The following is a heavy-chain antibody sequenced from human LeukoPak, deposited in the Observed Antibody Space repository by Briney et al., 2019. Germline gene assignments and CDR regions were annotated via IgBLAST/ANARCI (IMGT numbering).Heavy chain of an antibody. D-gene: IGHD6-19*01. Sequence: PGGSLRLSCAASGFTFSSHGMSWVRQAPGKGLEWVSGIVGGAGGTYYAGSVKGRFTISRDNAKNSLYLQMNSLRAEDTAVYYCARDIAVAGFDYWGQGTLVTVSS. CDR1: GFTFSSHG. CDR3: ARDIAVAGFDY. J-gene: IGHJ4*02. V-gene: IGHV3-23*01. CDR2: IVGGAGGT.